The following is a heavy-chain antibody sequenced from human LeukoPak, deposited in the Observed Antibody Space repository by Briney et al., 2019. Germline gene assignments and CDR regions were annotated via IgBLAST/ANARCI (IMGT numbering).Heavy chain of an antibody. J-gene: IGHJ4*02. CDR2: IAQDGSEK. Sequence: PGGSLRLSCAASGFTFRSYWMNWVRQAPGKGLKWVANIAQDGSEKNYVDSVKGRFTISRDNAKTSLFLQMNSLRAEDAAIYYCATQSGGVVFWGPGTLVTVSS. D-gene: IGHD2-15*01. V-gene: IGHV3-7*01. CDR3: ATQSGGVVF. CDR1: GFTFRSYW.